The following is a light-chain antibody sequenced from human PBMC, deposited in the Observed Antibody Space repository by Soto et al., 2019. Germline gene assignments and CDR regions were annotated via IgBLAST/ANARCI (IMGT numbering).Light chain of an antibody. CDR1: QSVSSY. CDR3: QQYNSYSGM. J-gene: IGKJ1*01. V-gene: IGKV3-15*01. Sequence: EIVLTQSPATLSLSPVEIATLPFRASQSVSSYLAWYQQKPGQAPRLLIYGASTRATGIPARFSGNGSGTEFTLTISGLQPDDFASYYCQQYNSYSGMFGQGTKVDIK. CDR2: GAS.